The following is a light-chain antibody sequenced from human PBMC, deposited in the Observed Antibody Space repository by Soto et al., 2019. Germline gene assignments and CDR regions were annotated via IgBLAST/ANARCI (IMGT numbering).Light chain of an antibody. J-gene: IGLJ1*01. CDR1: SSDVGGYNY. CDR3: SSYVATKSYV. CDR2: EVN. V-gene: IGLV2-8*01. Sequence: QSALTQPPSASVSPGQSVTISCTGTSSDVGGYNYVSWYQQHPGNAPKLLIYEVNKPPSGVPDRFSGSKSGNTASLTVSGLQAEDEADYYCSSYVATKSYVFGTGTKVTVL.